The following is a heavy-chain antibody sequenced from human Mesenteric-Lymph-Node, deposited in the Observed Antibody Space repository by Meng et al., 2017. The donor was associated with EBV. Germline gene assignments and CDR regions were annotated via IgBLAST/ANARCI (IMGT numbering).Heavy chain of an antibody. V-gene: IGHV4-34*01. Sequence: QVQLRQWGAGLLKPSETLSLTCAVYGGSLSGYYLSWIRQSPGKGLEWIGEINHSGSTNYNPSLKSRVTISLDTSKTQFSLKLSSVTAADTAVYYCASPGYPGGVLWFANWGQGTLVTVFS. CDR2: INHSGST. J-gene: IGHJ4*02. D-gene: IGHD3-10*01. CDR1: GGSLSGYY. CDR3: ASPGYPGGVLWFAN.